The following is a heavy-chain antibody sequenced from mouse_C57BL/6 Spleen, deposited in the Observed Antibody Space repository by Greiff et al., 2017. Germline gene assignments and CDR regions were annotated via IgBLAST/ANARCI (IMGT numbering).Heavy chain of an antibody. V-gene: IGHV1-64*01. J-gene: IGHJ1*03. CDR2: IHPNSGST. D-gene: IGHD2-3*01. CDR3: ARFDGYCWYFDV. Sequence: VQLQQPGAELVKPGASVKLSCKASGYTFTSYWMHWVKQRPGQGLEWIGMIHPNSGSTNYNEKFKSKATLTVDKSSSTAYMQLSSLTSEDSAVYYCARFDGYCWYFDVWGTGTTVTVSS. CDR1: GYTFTSYW.